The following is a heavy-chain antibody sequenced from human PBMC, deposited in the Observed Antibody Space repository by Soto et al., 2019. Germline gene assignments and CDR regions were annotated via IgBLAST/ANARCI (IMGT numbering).Heavy chain of an antibody. Sequence: DVQLLESGGSLEQPGGSLRLSCAASGFTFNTNSMSWVRQAPGKGLEWVSAISSSGGSTYYADSVKGRFIISRDNSQNTLYLQMNSLRAEDTAVYYCAKPDGATYNFRYWGQGTLVTVSS. V-gene: IGHV3-23*01. D-gene: IGHD1-1*01. CDR2: ISSSGGST. CDR1: GFTFNTNS. CDR3: AKPDGATYNFRY. J-gene: IGHJ4*02.